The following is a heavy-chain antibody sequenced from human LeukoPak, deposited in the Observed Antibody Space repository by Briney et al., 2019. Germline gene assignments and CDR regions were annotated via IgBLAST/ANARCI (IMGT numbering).Heavy chain of an antibody. CDR2: INHSGST. CDR1: GGTFSGYY. D-gene: IGHD1-14*01. J-gene: IGHJ3*02. Sequence: KASETLSLTCAVYGGTFSGYYWSWIRQPPGKGLEWIGEINHSGSTYYNPSLKSRVTISVDTSKSQFSPKLSSVTAADTAVYYCASPHNAGAFDIWGQGTMVTVSS. V-gene: IGHV4-34*01. CDR3: ASPHNAGAFDI.